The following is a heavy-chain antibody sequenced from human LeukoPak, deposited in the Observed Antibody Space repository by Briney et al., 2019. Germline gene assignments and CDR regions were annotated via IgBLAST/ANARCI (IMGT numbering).Heavy chain of an antibody. D-gene: IGHD3-10*01. V-gene: IGHV1-2*06. CDR1: GYTFTGYY. CDR2: INPNSGGT. Sequence: ASVKVSCKASGYTFTGYYMHWVRQAPGQGLEWMGRINPNSGGTNYAQKFQGRVTMTRDTSSSTAYMEVRRLTSDDTAVYYCARDAISRGIIDYWGQGTLVTVSS. CDR3: ARDAISRGIIDY. J-gene: IGHJ4*02.